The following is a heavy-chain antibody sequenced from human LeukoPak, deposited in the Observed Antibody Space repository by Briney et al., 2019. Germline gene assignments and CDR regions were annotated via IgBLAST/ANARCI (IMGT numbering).Heavy chain of an antibody. Sequence: GGSLRLSCAASGFTFSSYEMNWVRQAPGKGLEWVSYISSSGSTIYYADSVKGRFTISRDNAKNSLYLQMNSLRAEDTAVYYCAREGAGTAMVSNWFDPWGQGTLVTVSS. CDR2: ISSSGSTI. D-gene: IGHD5-18*01. V-gene: IGHV3-48*03. CDR3: AREGAGTAMVSNWFDP. J-gene: IGHJ5*02. CDR1: GFTFSSYE.